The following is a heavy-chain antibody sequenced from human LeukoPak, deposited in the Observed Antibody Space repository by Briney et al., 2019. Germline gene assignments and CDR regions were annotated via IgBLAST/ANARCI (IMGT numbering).Heavy chain of an antibody. D-gene: IGHD3-22*01. V-gene: IGHV3-74*01. CDR3: ARAPSEIGGYYPEYFRH. Sequence: GGSLRLSCAASGFTFSSYWMHWVRQAPGKGLVWVSRIKSDGRTNYADSVKGRFTISRDNAKNTVSLQMNSLRAEDTGVYYCARAPSEIGGYYPEYFRHWGQGTLVTVSS. CDR1: GFTFSSYW. J-gene: IGHJ1*01. CDR2: IKSDGRT.